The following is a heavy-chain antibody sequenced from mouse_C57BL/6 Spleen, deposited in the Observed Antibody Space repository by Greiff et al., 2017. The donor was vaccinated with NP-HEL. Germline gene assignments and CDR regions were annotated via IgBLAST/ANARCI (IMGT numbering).Heavy chain of an antibody. V-gene: IGHV5-9-1*02. CDR3: TREGTSGYGSSYRTWFAY. CDR2: ISSGGDYI. J-gene: IGHJ3*01. CDR1: GFTFSSYA. D-gene: IGHD1-1*01. Sequence: EVKLVESGEGLVKPGGSLKLSCAASGFTFSSYAMSWVRQTPEKRLEWVAYISSGGDYIYYADTVKGRFTISRDNARNTLYLQMSSLKSEDTAMYYCTREGTSGYGSSYRTWFAYWGQGTLVTVSA.